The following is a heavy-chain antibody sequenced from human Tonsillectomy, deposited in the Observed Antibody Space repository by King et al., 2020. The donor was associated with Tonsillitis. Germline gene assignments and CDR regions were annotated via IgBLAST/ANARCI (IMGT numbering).Heavy chain of an antibody. V-gene: IGHV4-59*08. D-gene: IGHD6-6*01. CDR1: GGSISGDY. J-gene: IGHJ6*03. Sequence: GRAAGGVAGTCSVSGGSISGDYWSWVRQPPGEGLEWFGNIYASGSSTYNHSLKSRVTISVETSKNQFSLKLGSVTAADTAVYYCARQRPESFYYYMDVWGKGTTVTVSS. CDR3: ARQRPESFYYYMDV. CDR2: IYASGSS.